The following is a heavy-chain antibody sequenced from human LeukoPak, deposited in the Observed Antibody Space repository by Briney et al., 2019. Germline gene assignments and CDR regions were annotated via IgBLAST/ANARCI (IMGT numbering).Heavy chain of an antibody. CDR3: AKDFFCSGGSCYVY. CDR2: ISGSGRST. V-gene: IGHV3-23*01. D-gene: IGHD2-15*01. Sequence: GGSLRLSCAASGFTFSSYAMSWVRQAPGKGLEWVSAISGSGRSTYYADSVKGRFTISRDNSKNTLYLQMNSLRAEDTAVYYCAKDFFCSGGSCYVYWGQGTLVTVSS. J-gene: IGHJ4*02. CDR1: GFTFSSYA.